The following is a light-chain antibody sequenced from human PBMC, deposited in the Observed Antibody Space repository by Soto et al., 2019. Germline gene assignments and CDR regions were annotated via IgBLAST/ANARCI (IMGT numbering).Light chain of an antibody. CDR1: QSVSSY. CDR3: KQRSNWRTWT. V-gene: IGKV3-11*01. J-gene: IGKJ1*01. Sequence: EIVLTQSPATLSLSPGERATLSCRASQSVSSYLAWYQQKPGQAPRLLIYDASNRATGIPARFSGSGSGTDFPLTNSSLEPEDFAVYYCKQRSNWRTWTFGQGTKVEIK. CDR2: DAS.